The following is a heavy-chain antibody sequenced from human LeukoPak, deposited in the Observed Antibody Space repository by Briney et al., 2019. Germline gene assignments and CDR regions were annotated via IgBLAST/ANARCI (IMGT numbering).Heavy chain of an antibody. V-gene: IGHV4-39*01. CDR1: GGTISSGAYY. CDR2: IYYTGNT. J-gene: IGHJ4*02. CDR3: ASNLHGYNEFDY. D-gene: IGHD5-24*01. Sequence: SETLSLTCTVSGGTISSGAYYWGWIRQPPGKGLECIGNIYYTGNTYYNPSLKSRVTIAVDTSKNQFSLKLGSVTAADTAVYYSASNLHGYNEFDYWGQGILVTVSS.